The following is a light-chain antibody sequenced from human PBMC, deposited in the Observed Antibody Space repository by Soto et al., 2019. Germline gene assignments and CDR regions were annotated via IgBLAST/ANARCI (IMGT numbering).Light chain of an antibody. CDR2: QTS. CDR1: QSISGH. J-gene: IGKJ1*01. V-gene: IGKV3D-15*03. CDR3: HQRQSWPRT. Sequence: EIVLTQSPATLSVSPGERATLSCTASQSISGHLDWYQHRPGQAPRLLIYQTSIRAAGIPARFSASGSGTDFTLTISDVQPEDFALYYCHQRQSWPRTFGQGTKVDIK.